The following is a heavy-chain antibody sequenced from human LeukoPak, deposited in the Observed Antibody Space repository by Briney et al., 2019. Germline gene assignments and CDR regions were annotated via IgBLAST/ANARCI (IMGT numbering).Heavy chain of an antibody. CDR3: ASELAVTGTGPAYY. J-gene: IGHJ4*02. CDR1: GYTFTGYY. Sequence: ASVKVSCKASGYTFTGYYLHWVRQAPGQGLEWIGWINPDSGGTNYAPKFQGRVTMTRDTSINAAYMDLSRLGSDDTAVYYCASELAVTGTGPAYYWGQGTLVTVSS. CDR2: INPDSGGT. D-gene: IGHD6-19*01. V-gene: IGHV1-2*02.